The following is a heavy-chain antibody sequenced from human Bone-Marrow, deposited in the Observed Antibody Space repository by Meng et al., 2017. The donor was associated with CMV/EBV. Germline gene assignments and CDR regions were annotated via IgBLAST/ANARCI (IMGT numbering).Heavy chain of an antibody. CDR3: ARRGEKNWFDP. D-gene: IGHD3-10*01. J-gene: IGHJ5*02. CDR1: GGSVSSGSYY. CDR2: IYYSGST. V-gene: IGHV4-61*01. Sequence: SETLSLTCTVSGGSVSSGSYYWSWIRQPPGKGLEWIGYIYYSGSTNYNPSLKSRVTISVDTSKNQFSLKLSSVTAADTAVYYCARRGEKNWFDPWGQGTLVTVSS.